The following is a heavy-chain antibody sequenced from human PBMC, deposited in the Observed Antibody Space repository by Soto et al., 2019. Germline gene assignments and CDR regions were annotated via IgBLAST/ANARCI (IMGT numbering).Heavy chain of an antibody. V-gene: IGHV4-59*01. CDR3: ARILDYSTLVGRPTYYYMDV. Sequence: SETLSLTCTVSGGSISSYYWSWIRQPPGKGLEWIGYIYYSGSTNYNPSLKSRVTISVDTSKNQFSLKLSSVTAADTAMYYCARILDYSTLVGRPTYYYMDVWGKGTTVTVSS. CDR2: IYYSGST. D-gene: IGHD3-3*01. CDR1: GGSISSYY. J-gene: IGHJ6*03.